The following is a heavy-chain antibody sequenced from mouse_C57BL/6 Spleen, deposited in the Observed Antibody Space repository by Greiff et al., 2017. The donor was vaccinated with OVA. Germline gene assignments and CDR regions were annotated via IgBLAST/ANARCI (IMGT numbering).Heavy chain of an antibody. CDR1: GFTFSNYC. Sequence: EVKVVESGGGLVQPGGSMKLSCVASGFTFSNYCMNWVRQSPEKGLEWVAQISLKSDNYATHYAVSVKGSFTISRADPKLSLYLHMINIRAEDTGIYYCTDRDSDYWGQGTTLTVSS. D-gene: IGHD3-3*01. J-gene: IGHJ2*01. CDR2: ISLKSDNYAT. V-gene: IGHV6-3*01. CDR3: TDRDSDY.